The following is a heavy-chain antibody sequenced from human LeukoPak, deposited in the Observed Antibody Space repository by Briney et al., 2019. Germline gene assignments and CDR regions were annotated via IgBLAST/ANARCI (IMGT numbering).Heavy chain of an antibody. CDR2: ISASGGGT. Sequence: GGSLRLSCAASGFTFSTYAMSWVRQAPGKGLEWVSTISASGGGTYFADSVKGRFTISRDNSKNTLYLQMNNLRAEDTAVYYCASSSDTYGSGSYYNGLGDVWGKGTTVTISS. CDR1: GFTFSTYA. J-gene: IGHJ6*04. V-gene: IGHV3-23*01. D-gene: IGHD3-10*01. CDR3: ASSSDTYGSGSYYNGLGDV.